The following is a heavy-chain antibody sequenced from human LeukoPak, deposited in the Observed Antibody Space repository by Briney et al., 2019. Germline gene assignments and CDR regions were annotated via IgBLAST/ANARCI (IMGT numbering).Heavy chain of an antibody. CDR3: AKGPLRDSNSYMDV. CDR1: VFTFSSYA. CDR2: IAGSWTAT. Sequence: PGGSLRLSCAASVFTFSSYAMSCVRQAPAKGLKCVSGIAGSWTATNYADSPKGRFTISRDNSKNTMYLEMNSLRVEDTAVSYCAKGPLRDSNSYMDVWGRGTTVTVSS. J-gene: IGHJ6*03. V-gene: IGHV3-23*01.